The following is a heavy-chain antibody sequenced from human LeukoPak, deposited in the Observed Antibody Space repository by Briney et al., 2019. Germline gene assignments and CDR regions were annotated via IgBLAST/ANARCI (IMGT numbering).Heavy chain of an antibody. CDR2: INPNSGGT. Sequence: ASVKVSCKAPGYTFTGYYIHWVRQAPGQGLEWMGWINPNSGGTKYAQKFQGRVTMTRDTSISTAYMELRRLTADDTAVYYCARGRGPYYCVMDVWGQGTTVTVSS. J-gene: IGHJ6*02. V-gene: IGHV1-2*02. CDR3: ARGRGPYYCVMDV. CDR1: GYTFTGYY. D-gene: IGHD3-10*01.